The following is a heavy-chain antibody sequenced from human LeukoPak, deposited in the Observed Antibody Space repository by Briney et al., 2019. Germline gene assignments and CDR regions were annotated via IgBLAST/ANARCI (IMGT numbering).Heavy chain of an antibody. D-gene: IGHD4-17*01. Sequence: GASVKVSCKASGGTFSSYAISWVRQAPGQGLEWMGRIIPILGIANYAQKFQGRVTITADKSTSTAYMELSSLRSEDTAVYYCARVGSFGDIENYYFDYWGQGTLVTVSS. V-gene: IGHV1-69*04. CDR3: ARVGSFGDIENYYFDY. CDR2: IIPILGIA. CDR1: GGTFSSYA. J-gene: IGHJ4*02.